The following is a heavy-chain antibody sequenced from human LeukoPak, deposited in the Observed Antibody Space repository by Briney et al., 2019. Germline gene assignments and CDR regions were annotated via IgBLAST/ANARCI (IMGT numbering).Heavy chain of an antibody. V-gene: IGHV3-23*01. J-gene: IGHJ6*03. CDR1: GFTLRSYA. Sequence: GGSLRLSCAASGFTLRSYAMSWVRQAPGKGLEWVSAITGSGISTYYADSVKGRFTISRDNSKNTVFLQMNSLRAADTAVYYCAKHPDPFYCFYYMDVWAKGTTVTVSS. CDR3: AKHPDPFYCFYYMDV. CDR2: ITGSGIST.